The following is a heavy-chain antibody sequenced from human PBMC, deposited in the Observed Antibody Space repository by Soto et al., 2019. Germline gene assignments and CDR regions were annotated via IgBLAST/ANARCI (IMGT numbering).Heavy chain of an antibody. J-gene: IGHJ6*02. Sequence: LRLSCAASGFTFSSYGMHWVRQAPGKGLEWVAVIWYDGSNKYYADSVKGRFTISRDNSKNTLYLQMNSLRAEDTAVYYCARDIVVVVAVDYYYYYGMDVWGQGTTVTVSS. CDR1: GFTFSSYG. CDR2: IWYDGSNK. V-gene: IGHV3-33*01. D-gene: IGHD2-15*01. CDR3: ARDIVVVVAVDYYYYYGMDV.